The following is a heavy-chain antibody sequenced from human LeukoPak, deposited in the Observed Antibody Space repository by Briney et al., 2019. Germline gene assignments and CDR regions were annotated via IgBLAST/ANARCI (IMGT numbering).Heavy chain of an antibody. Sequence: SETLSLTCAVYGGSFSGYYWSWIRQPPGKGLEWIGEINHSGSTNYNPSLKSRVTISVDTSKNQFSLKLSSVTAADTAVYYCARDSSITMVRGGKNFDPWGQGTLVTVST. J-gene: IGHJ5*02. V-gene: IGHV4-34*01. CDR1: GGSFSGYY. D-gene: IGHD3-10*01. CDR2: INHSGST. CDR3: ARDSSITMVRGGKNFDP.